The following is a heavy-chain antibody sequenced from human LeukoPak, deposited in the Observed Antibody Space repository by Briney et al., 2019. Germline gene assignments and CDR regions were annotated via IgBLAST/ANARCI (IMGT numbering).Heavy chain of an antibody. CDR2: IYHSGST. D-gene: IGHD1-26*01. J-gene: IGHJ4*02. Sequence: SETLSLTCTVSGYSISSGYYWGWIRQPPGKGLEWIGSIYHSGSTYYNPSLKSRVTISVDTSKNQFSLKLSSVTAADTAVYYCARGYSGSYGRFDYWGQGTLATVSS. V-gene: IGHV4-38-2*02. CDR1: GYSISSGYY. CDR3: ARGYSGSYGRFDY.